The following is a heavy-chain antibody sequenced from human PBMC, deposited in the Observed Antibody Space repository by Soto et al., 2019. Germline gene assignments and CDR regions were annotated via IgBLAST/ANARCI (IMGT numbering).Heavy chain of an antibody. CDR3: ARDGGRQLVRYYFDY. Sequence: GASVKVSCKVSGYTLTEVSIHWVRQAPGKGLEWMGGFDPEDGETIYAQKFQGRVTITADESTSTAYMELSSLRSEDTAVYYCARDGGRQLVRYYFDYWGQGTLVTVSS. V-gene: IGHV1-24*01. D-gene: IGHD6-6*01. CDR1: GYTLTEVS. CDR2: FDPEDGET. J-gene: IGHJ4*02.